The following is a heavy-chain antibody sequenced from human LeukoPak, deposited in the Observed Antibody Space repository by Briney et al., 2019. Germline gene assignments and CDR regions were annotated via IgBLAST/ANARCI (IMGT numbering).Heavy chain of an antibody. J-gene: IGHJ4*02. CDR1: GITLSSYG. CDR2: ISGSGGST. D-gene: IGHD3-22*01. CDR3: AKRGVVIRVILVGFHKEAYYFDT. Sequence: GGSLRLSCAVSGITLSSYGMSWVRQAPGKGLEWVAGISGSGGSTNYADSVKGRFTISRDNPKNTLYLQMNSLRAEDTAVYFCAKRGVVIRVILVGFHKEAYYFDTWGQGALVTVSS. V-gene: IGHV3-23*01.